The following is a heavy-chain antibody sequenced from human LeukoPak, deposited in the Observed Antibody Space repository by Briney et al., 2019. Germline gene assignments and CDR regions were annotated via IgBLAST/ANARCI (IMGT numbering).Heavy chain of an antibody. Sequence: GGSLRLSCAASGFTFSSYAMNWVRQAPGKGLEWVSGISGSGTNTYYADSVKGRFTISRDNSKNTLYLQMNSLRAEDTAVYYCAKSGYNRFDYWGQGTLVTVSS. CDR1: GFTFSSYA. J-gene: IGHJ4*02. CDR3: AKSGYNRFDY. D-gene: IGHD5-24*01. V-gene: IGHV3-23*01. CDR2: ISGSGTNT.